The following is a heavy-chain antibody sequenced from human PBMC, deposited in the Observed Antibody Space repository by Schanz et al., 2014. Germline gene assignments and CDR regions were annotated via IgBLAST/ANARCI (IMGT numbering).Heavy chain of an antibody. Sequence: QVQLVESGGGVVQPGRSLRLSCAASGFIFSSYGLHWVRQAPGKGLEWVAVIWSDGSTKYYADSVKGRFTISRDNSKNTLYLQMNSLRADDTAVYYCAKQIHYDILTVTRNWGQGTLVTVSS. D-gene: IGHD3-9*01. J-gene: IGHJ4*02. CDR1: GFIFSSYG. CDR2: IWSDGSTK. CDR3: AKQIHYDILTVTRN. V-gene: IGHV3-33*03.